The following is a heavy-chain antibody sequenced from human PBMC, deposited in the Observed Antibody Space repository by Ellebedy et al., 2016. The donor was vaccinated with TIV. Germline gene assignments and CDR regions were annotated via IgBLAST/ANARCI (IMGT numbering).Heavy chain of an antibody. D-gene: IGHD3/OR15-3a*01. J-gene: IGHJ2*01. CDR1: GGSISRSSSY. V-gene: IGHV4-39*01. CDR2: IYHTGST. CDR3: ARSLLIFSFDKCYFDL. Sequence: SETLSLTCTVSGGSISRSSSYWGWIRQPPGKGLEWIGSIYHTGSTDYNPSLKSRVSISADTSKNQFSLNLTSVTAADTALYYCARSLLIFSFDKCYFDLWGRGTLVTVSS.